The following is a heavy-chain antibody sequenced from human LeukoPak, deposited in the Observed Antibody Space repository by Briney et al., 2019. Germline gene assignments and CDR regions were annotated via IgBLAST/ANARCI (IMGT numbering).Heavy chain of an antibody. CDR1: GGSISSSSYY. Sequence: PSETLSLTCTVSGGSISSSSYYWGWIRQPPGKGLEWIGSIYYSGSTYYNPSLKSRVTISVDTSKNQFSLKLSSVTAADTAVYYCARATFIPGYGGYGGTYNWFDPWGQGTLVTVSS. J-gene: IGHJ5*02. CDR2: IYYSGST. CDR3: ARATFIPGYGGYGGTYNWFDP. V-gene: IGHV4-39*07. D-gene: IGHD5-12*01.